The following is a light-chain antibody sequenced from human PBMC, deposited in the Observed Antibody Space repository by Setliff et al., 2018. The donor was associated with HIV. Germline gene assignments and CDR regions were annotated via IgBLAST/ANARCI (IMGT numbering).Light chain of an antibody. CDR1: SSNIGAGYE. CDR3: QSYDSRLSASI. V-gene: IGLV1-40*01. CDR2: GNT. J-gene: IGLJ2*01. Sequence: QSALTQTPSVSGAPGQTVTVSCTGSSSNIGAGYEVHWYQHLPGTAPKLVIYGNTNRPSGVTDRFSGSTSGTSASLAITGLQPEDEADYHCQSYDSRLSASIFGGGTKVTVL.